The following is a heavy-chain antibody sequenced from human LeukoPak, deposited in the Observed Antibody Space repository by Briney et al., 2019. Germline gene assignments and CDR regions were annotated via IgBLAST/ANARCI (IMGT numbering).Heavy chain of an antibody. Sequence: SETLSLTCTVSGGSISSYYWSWIRQPPGKGLEWIGYIYYSGSTNYNPSLKSRVTISVDTSKNQFSLKLSSVTAADTAVYYCARETVTPGSYYHYYMDVWGKGTTVTASS. V-gene: IGHV4-59*01. J-gene: IGHJ6*03. CDR1: GGSISSYY. CDR2: IYYSGST. D-gene: IGHD4-11*01. CDR3: ARETVTPGSYYHYYMDV.